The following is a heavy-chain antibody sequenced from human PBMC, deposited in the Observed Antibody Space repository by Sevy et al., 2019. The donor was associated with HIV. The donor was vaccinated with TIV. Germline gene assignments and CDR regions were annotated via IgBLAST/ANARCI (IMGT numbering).Heavy chain of an antibody. CDR3: ARDRGSYGDYYFFDY. D-gene: IGHD4-17*01. J-gene: IGHJ4*02. CDR2: ISYDGSNK. V-gene: IGHV3-30*04. Sequence: GGSLRLPCAASGFTFSSYAMHWVRQAPGKGLEWVAVISYDGSNKYYADSVKGRFTISRDNSKNTLYLQMNSLRAEVTAVYYCARDRGSYGDYYFFDYWGQGTLVTVSS. CDR1: GFTFSSYA.